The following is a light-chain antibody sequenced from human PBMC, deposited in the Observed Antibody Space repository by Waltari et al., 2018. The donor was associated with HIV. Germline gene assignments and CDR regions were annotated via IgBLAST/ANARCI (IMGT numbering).Light chain of an antibody. CDR1: QDIATS. Sequence: DIKMTQSPSSLSASVGDRVTITCRASQDIATSLCWYQQKSGKVPKLLVFNTFQLARGVPSRFSGGGSGTDYTLTISSLQPEDFASYYCQQYFSDPLTFGGGTKVEIK. CDR2: NTF. J-gene: IGKJ4*01. V-gene: IGKV1-NL1*01. CDR3: QQYFSDPLT.